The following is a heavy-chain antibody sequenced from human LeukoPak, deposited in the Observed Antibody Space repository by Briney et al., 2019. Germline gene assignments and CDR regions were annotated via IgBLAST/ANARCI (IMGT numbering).Heavy chain of an antibody. CDR2: INHSGST. V-gene: IGHV4-34*01. D-gene: IGHD3-10*01. J-gene: IGHJ4*02. CDR3: ARCPKIYGSGSYLDY. CDR1: GGSFSGYY. Sequence: SETLSLTCAVYGGSFSGYYWSWLRQPPGKGLEWIGEINHSGSTNYNPSLKSRVTISVDTSKNQFSLKLSSVTAADTAVYYCARCPKIYGSGSYLDYWGQGTLVTVSS.